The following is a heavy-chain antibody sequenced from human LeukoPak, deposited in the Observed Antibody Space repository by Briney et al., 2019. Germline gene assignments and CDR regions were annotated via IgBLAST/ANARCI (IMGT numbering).Heavy chain of an antibody. CDR1: GGTFSNYA. Sequence: SVKVSCKASGGTFSNYAISWVRQAPGQGLEWMGRIIPILGIANYAQKFQGRVTITADKSTSTAYMELSSLRSEDTAVYYCARDLVPAAKGWSAFDIWGQGTMVTVSS. CDR3: ARDLVPAAKGWSAFDI. D-gene: IGHD2-2*01. V-gene: IGHV1-69*04. CDR2: IIPILGIA. J-gene: IGHJ3*02.